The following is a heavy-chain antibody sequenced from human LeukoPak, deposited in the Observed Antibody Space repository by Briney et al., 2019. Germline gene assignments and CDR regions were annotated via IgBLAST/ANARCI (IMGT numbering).Heavy chain of an antibody. CDR2: INVNNGGT. J-gene: IGHJ5*02. CDR1: GYSFTAFY. D-gene: IGHD1-1*01. CDR3: GLITSGNWWFDP. Sequence: ASVKVSFKASGYSFTAFYIHWVRQAPGQGLEWMGWINVNNGGTNYALKLQGRVTMTRDTSISTAYMELSSLRSDDTAVYYCGLITSGNWWFDPWGQGTLVTVSS. V-gene: IGHV1-2*02.